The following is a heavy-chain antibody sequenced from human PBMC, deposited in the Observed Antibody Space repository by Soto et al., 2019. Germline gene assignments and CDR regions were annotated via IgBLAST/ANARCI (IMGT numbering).Heavy chain of an antibody. D-gene: IGHD1-26*01. CDR3: ARRYGSAIDY. Sequence: SETLSLTCTGSGGSISSYYWSWIRQPPGKGLEWIGYIYYSGSTNYNPSLKSRVTISVDTSNNQFSLKLSSVTAADTAVYYCARRYGSAIDYWGQGTLVPASP. J-gene: IGHJ4*02. CDR2: IYYSGST. V-gene: IGHV4-59*08. CDR1: GGSISSYY.